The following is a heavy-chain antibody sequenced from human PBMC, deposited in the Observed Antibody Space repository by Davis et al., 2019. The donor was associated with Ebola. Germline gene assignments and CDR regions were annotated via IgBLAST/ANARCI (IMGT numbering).Heavy chain of an antibody. Sequence: GGSLRLSCAASGFTFSSYSMNWVRHAPGKGLEWVSAISGSGGSTYYADSVKGRFTISRDNSKNTLYLQMNSLKTEDTAVYYCTTEQGIVGATTVLWGQGTLVTVSS. D-gene: IGHD1-26*01. J-gene: IGHJ4*02. CDR2: ISGSGGST. CDR3: TTEQGIVGATTVL. CDR1: GFTFSSYS. V-gene: IGHV3-23*01.